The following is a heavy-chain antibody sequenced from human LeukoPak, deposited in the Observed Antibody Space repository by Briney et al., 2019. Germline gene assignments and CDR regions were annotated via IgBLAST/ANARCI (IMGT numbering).Heavy chain of an antibody. J-gene: IGHJ5*02. V-gene: IGHV4-39*07. D-gene: IGHD1-26*01. Sequence: PSETLSLTCTVSGGSISSSSYYWGWIRQPPGKGLEWIASIYYSGSTYYNPSLKSRVTMSVDTSKNQFSLKLSSVTAADTAVYYCARDKTSTWEYNWFDPWGQGTLVTVSS. CDR3: ARDKTSTWEYNWFDP. CDR2: IYYSGST. CDR1: GGSISSSSYY.